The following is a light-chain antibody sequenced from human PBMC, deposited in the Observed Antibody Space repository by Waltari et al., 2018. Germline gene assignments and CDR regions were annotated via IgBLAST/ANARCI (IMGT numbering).Light chain of an antibody. Sequence: DIVMTQSPESLAVSLGERATINCKSSQRVLYTSNNRNYLAWYQQKAGQPPKLLIYWASTRQPGVPDRFSGSGSGTDFTLTISSLQAEDVAVYSCHQYYSAPFTFGQGTRLEIK. J-gene: IGKJ2*01. CDR2: WAS. CDR1: QRVLYTSNNRNY. V-gene: IGKV4-1*01. CDR3: HQYYSAPFT.